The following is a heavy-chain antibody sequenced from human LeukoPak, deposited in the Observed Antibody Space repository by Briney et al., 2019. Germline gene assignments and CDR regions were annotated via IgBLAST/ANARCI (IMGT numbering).Heavy chain of an antibody. V-gene: IGHV5-51*01. J-gene: IGHJ4*02. CDR1: GYSFTSYW. Sequence: PGESLKISCKGSGYSFTSYWIGWVRQMPGKGLEWMGIIYPGDSDTRYSPSFQGQVTISADKSITTVYLQWSSLKASDTALYYCARLELPSYYFDYWGQGTLVTVSS. CDR3: ARLELPSYYFDY. CDR2: IYPGDSDT. D-gene: IGHD2-15*01.